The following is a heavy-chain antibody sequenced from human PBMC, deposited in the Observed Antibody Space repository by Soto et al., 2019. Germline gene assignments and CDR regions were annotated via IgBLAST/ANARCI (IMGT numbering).Heavy chain of an antibody. D-gene: IGHD3-3*01. CDR2: VSPDSGST. V-gene: IGHV1-8*01. J-gene: IGHJ6*02. CDR3: ARATELRYVEWSVYRGGNYAMDV. Sequence: QVQLVQSGAEVKKPRASVRVSCKASGYTFSGYDINWVRQATGQGLEWMGWVSPDSGSTGYAGILQGRVTMTWDRPTTTNYMDLRSLTSEDSAVYYCARATELRYVEWSVYRGGNYAMDVWGQGTTVTVSS. CDR1: GYTFSGYD.